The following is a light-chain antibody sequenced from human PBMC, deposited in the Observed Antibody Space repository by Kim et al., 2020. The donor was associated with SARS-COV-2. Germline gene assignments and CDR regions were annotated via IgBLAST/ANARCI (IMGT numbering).Light chain of an antibody. V-gene: IGLV3-21*02. Sequence: APGRPATISCGGNNMGSKSVHWYRQKPGQAPVMFVYGDSARPSRIPERFSGSNSGNTASLTISRVGAGDEADYYCQVWDSGSLHVVFGGGTQLTVL. CDR3: QVWDSGSLHVV. CDR2: GDS. J-gene: IGLJ2*01. CDR1: NMGSKS.